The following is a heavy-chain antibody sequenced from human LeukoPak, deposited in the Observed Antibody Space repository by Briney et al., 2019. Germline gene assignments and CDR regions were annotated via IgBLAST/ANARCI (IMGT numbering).Heavy chain of an antibody. D-gene: IGHD3-10*01. Sequence: SSETLSLTCTVSGGSISSSSYYWGWIRQPPGKGLEWIGSIYYSGSTYYHPSLKSRVTISVDTSKSQFSLKLSSVTAADTAVYYCARFRYGSGSSNFDYWGQGTLVTVSS. CDR2: IYYSGST. CDR1: GGSISSSSYY. J-gene: IGHJ4*02. CDR3: ARFRYGSGSSNFDY. V-gene: IGHV4-39*01.